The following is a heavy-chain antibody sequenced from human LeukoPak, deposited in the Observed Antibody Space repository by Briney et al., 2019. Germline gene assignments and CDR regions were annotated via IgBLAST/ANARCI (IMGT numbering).Heavy chain of an antibody. J-gene: IGHJ4*02. CDR1: GCTFSNFG. D-gene: IGHD3-22*01. Sequence: GGSVRLSCAASGCTFSNFGMHWVRQAPGKGLECVSAITGSGGSTYYADSVKGRFTISSDNYETTLYLQMSSLRAEDTAVYYCVRDQRGGSSVYYDSWGQGTLVTVSS. CDR3: VRDQRGGSSVYYDS. CDR2: ITGSGGST. V-gene: IGHV3-64D*06.